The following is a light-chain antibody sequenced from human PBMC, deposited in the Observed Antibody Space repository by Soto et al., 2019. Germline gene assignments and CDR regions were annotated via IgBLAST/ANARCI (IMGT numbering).Light chain of an antibody. CDR1: TSNIGAGYD. V-gene: IGLV1-40*01. CDR3: QSYDSSLRGSL. CDR2: ADT. J-gene: IGLJ2*01. Sequence: QSVLKQPPSVAGAPGHRVTISCTGSTSNIGAGYDVHWYQQLPGTAPKLLIYADTNRPSGVHARFSGSVSGTSASLAITGLQAEDEADYYCQSYDSSLRGSLFGGGTKLTVL.